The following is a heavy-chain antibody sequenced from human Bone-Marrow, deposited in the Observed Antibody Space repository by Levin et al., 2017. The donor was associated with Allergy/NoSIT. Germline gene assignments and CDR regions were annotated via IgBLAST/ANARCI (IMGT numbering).Heavy chain of an antibody. CDR2: INNDGSIT. CDR3: ARGGFGTGIDY. Sequence: GGSLRLSCAASGFTFSSHWMHWVRQAPGKGLVWISYINNDGSITSYADSVEGRFTIFRDNAKNTLYLQMNSLRAEDTAVYYCARGGFGTGIDYWGPGTLVTVSS. D-gene: IGHD1-1*01. CDR1: GFTFSSHW. V-gene: IGHV3-74*01. J-gene: IGHJ4*02.